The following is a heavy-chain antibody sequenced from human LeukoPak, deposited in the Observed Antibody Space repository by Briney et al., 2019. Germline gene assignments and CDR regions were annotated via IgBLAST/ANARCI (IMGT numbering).Heavy chain of an antibody. Sequence: ASVKVSCKASGYIFTTYDISWVRQAPGQGLEWMGWISTYNGNTNYAQNLRGRVTMTTDTSTSTAYMEVRSLRSDDTAVYYCARGSGSSTDGMDVWGQGTTVTVSS. J-gene: IGHJ6*02. V-gene: IGHV1-18*01. CDR1: GYIFTTYD. CDR2: ISTYNGNT. CDR3: ARGSGSSTDGMDV. D-gene: IGHD1-26*01.